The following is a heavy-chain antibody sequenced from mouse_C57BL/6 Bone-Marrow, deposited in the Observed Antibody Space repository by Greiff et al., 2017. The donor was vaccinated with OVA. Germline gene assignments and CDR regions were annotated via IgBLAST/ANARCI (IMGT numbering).Heavy chain of an antibody. CDR2: IDPNSGGT. CDR1: GYTFTSYW. CDR3: ARRGYYYGSSSYYYAMDY. J-gene: IGHJ4*01. Sequence: QVQLKQPGAELVKPGASVKLSCKASGYTFTSYWMHWVKQRPGRGLEWIGRIDPNSGGTKYNEKFKSKATLTVDKPSSTAYMQLSSLTSEDSAVYYCARRGYYYGSSSYYYAMDYWGQGTSVTVSS. D-gene: IGHD1-1*01. V-gene: IGHV1-72*01.